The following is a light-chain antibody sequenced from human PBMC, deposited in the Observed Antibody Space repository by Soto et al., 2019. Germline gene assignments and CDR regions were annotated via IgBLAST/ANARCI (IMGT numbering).Light chain of an antibody. V-gene: IGLV1-51*01. J-gene: IGLJ3*02. CDR3: GSWDASLGAGRV. Sequence: QSVLTRPPSVSAAPGQTVTIACSGSSSDIGQNFVSWYQQLPGEAPQLIIYDNDKRHSGVPDRFSGSKSGASATLDITGLQTGDEADSYCGSWDASLGAGRVFGGGTKVTV. CDR2: DND. CDR1: SSDIGQNF.